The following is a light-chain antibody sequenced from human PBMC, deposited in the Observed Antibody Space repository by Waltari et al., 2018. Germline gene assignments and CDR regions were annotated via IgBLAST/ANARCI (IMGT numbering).Light chain of an antibody. CDR2: GAS. J-gene: IGKJ4*01. Sequence: EIVMTPSPAPLSVSPGERATLTCRASQSVGRNFAWYQQKPGQAPRLLISGASNRATGIPARFSGSGYGTEFTLTISSLQSEDFAVYYCQQYNNWPPLTFGGGTTVEI. CDR3: QQYNNWPPLT. V-gene: IGKV3-15*01. CDR1: QSVGRN.